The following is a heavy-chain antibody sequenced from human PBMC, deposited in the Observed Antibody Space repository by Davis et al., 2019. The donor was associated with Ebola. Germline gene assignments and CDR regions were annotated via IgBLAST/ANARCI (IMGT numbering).Heavy chain of an antibody. V-gene: IGHV3-66*01. J-gene: IGHJ4*02. Sequence: GGSLRLSCAASGFTVGSNYMNWVRQPPGRGLEWISVIFSGGATKYADSVKGRFTISRDDSKNTAYLQMDSLRADDTAVYYCAREGISSGRAGSFDYWGQGTLVTVSS. CDR2: IFSGGAT. CDR3: AREGISSGRAGSFDY. D-gene: IGHD6-19*01. CDR1: GFTVGSNY.